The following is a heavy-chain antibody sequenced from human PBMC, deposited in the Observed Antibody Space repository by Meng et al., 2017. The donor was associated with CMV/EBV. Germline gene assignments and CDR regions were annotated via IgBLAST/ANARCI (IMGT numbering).Heavy chain of an antibody. CDR3: ARGSRTVTYYYYGMDV. CDR1: GFTFSDYY. Sequence: GGSLRLSCAASGFTFSDYYMSWIRQAPGKGLEWVSYISSSGSTIYYADSVKGRFTISRDNAKNSLYLQMNSLRAEDTAVYCCARGSRTVTYYYYGMDVWGQGTTVTVSS. J-gene: IGHJ6*02. V-gene: IGHV3-11*01. D-gene: IGHD4-11*01. CDR2: ISSSGSTI.